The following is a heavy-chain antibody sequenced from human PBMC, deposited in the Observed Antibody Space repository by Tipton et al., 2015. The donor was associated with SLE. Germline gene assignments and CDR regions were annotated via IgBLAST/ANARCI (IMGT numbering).Heavy chain of an antibody. CDR2: IYYSGST. D-gene: IGHD6-19*01. CDR1: GGSISSSSYY. CDR3: ASPGYSSGSYYFDY. Sequence: TLSLTCTVSGGSISSSSYYWGWIRQPPGKGLEWIGSIYYSGSTYYNPSLKSRVTISVDTSKNQFSLKLSSVTAADTAVYYYASPGYSSGSYYFDYWGQGTLVTVSS. V-gene: IGHV4-39*07. J-gene: IGHJ4*02.